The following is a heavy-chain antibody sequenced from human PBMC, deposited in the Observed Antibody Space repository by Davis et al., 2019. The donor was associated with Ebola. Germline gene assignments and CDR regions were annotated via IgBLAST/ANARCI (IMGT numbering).Heavy chain of an antibody. CDR3: ARDGVGASPLDY. Sequence: MPSETLSLTCTVSGGSISSYYWSWIRQPPGKGLEWIGYIYYSGSTYYNPSLKSRVTISVDTSKNQFSLKLSSVTAADTAVYYCARDGVGASPLDYWGQGTPVTVSS. CDR1: GGSISSYY. D-gene: IGHD1-26*01. CDR2: IYYSGST. V-gene: IGHV4-59*12. J-gene: IGHJ4*02.